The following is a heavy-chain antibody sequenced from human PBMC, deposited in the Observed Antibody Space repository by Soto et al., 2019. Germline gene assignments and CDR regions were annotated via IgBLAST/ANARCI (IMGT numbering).Heavy chain of an antibody. D-gene: IGHD2-2*01. Sequence: VASVKVSCKASGYTFTSYGISWVRQAPGQGLEWMGWISAYNGNTNYAQKLQGRVTMTTDTSTSTAYMELRSLRSDDTAVYYCARPLKTHCSSTSCNNWSDPWGQGTLVTVSS. CDR1: GYTFTSYG. CDR2: ISAYNGNT. CDR3: ARPLKTHCSSTSCNNWSDP. J-gene: IGHJ5*02. V-gene: IGHV1-18*01.